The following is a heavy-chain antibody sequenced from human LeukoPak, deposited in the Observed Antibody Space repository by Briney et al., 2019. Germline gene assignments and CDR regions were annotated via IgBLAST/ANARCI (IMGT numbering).Heavy chain of an antibody. Sequence: GGSLRLSCAASGFTFSSYGMHWVRQAPGKGLEWVAVIWYDGSNKYYADSVKGRFTISRDNSKSTLYLQMNSLRAEDTPVYYCARGGYYDSSGPSGYWGQGTLVTVSS. CDR3: ARGGYYDSSGPSGY. D-gene: IGHD3-22*01. J-gene: IGHJ4*02. V-gene: IGHV3-33*01. CDR1: GFTFSSYG. CDR2: IWYDGSNK.